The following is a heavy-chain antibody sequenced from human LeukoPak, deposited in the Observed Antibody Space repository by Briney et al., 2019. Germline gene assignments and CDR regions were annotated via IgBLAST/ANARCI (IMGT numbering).Heavy chain of an antibody. D-gene: IGHD5-12*01. Sequence: SETLSLTCTVSGGSISSSSFYWDWIRQPPGKGLELIGTIFYSGSTYYNPSLKSRITISVDTSKNQSSLKLSSVTAADTAVYYCARHSRSGYSDYESAFDIWGQGTMVIVSS. CDR3: ARHSRSGYSDYESAFDI. CDR1: GGSISSSSFY. J-gene: IGHJ3*02. CDR2: IFYSGST. V-gene: IGHV4-39*01.